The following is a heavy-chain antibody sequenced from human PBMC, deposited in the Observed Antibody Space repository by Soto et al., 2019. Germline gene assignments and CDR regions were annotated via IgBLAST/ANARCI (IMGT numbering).Heavy chain of an antibody. J-gene: IGHJ3*02. V-gene: IGHV4-39*01. CDR3: ARNAGGWPDAFDI. CDR2: IYYSGST. D-gene: IGHD2-2*01. CDR1: GGSISSSSYY. Sequence: QLQLQESGPGLVKPSETLSLTCTVSGGSISSSSYYWGWIRQPPGKGLEWIGSIYYSGSTYYNPSLKSLVTRAAETFKNQFSRTLSSVTAADTAVYYCARNAGGWPDAFDIWGQGTMVTVS.